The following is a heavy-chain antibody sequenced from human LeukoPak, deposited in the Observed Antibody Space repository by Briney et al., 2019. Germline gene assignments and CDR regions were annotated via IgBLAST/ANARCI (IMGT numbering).Heavy chain of an antibody. V-gene: IGHV4-61*02. CDR3: VRDASLAAAT. J-gene: IGHJ4*02. Sequence: TSETLSLTCTVSGGSISSGSYYWSWIRQPAGKGLEWIGRIYTSGSTNYNPSLKSRVTISVDTSKNQFSLKLSSVTAADTAVYYCVRDASLAAATWGQGTLVTVSS. CDR2: IYTSGST. CDR1: GGSISSGSYY. D-gene: IGHD6-13*01.